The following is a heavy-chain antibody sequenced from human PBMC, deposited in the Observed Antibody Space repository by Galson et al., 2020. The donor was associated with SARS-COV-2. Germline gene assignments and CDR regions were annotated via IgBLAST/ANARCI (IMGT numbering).Heavy chain of an antibody. V-gene: IGHV5-10-1*01. Sequence: SCQGSVYSFTNYWISWVRQIPGKGLEWMGRIDTTDSYTNYSPSFQGHVTISADKSISTASLQWSSLKASDTAIYYCARHTGCYYFDYWGQGTLVTVSS. CDR1: VYSFTNYW. CDR2: IDTTDSYT. CDR3: ARHTGCYYFDY. J-gene: IGHJ4*01. D-gene: IGHD5-18*01.